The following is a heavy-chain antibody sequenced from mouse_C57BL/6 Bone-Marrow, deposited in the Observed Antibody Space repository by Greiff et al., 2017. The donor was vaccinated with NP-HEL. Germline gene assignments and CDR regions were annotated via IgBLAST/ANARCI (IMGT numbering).Heavy chain of an antibody. D-gene: IGHD1-1*02. CDR3: ARRGGMNYFDY. J-gene: IGHJ2*01. Sequence: VQLQQPGAELVMPGASVKLSCKASGYTFTSYWMHWVKQRPGQGLEWIGEIDPSDSYTNYNQKFKGKSTLTVDKSSSTAYMQLSSRTSEDSAVYYCARRGGMNYFDYWGQGTTLTVSS. CDR1: GYTFTSYW. V-gene: IGHV1-69*01. CDR2: IDPSDSYT.